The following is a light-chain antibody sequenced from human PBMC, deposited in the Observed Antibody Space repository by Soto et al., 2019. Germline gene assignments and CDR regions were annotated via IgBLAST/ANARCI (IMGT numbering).Light chain of an antibody. Sequence: EIVLTQSPGTLSLSPGERATHACRASQSVRSNYLAWYQQNPGQAPRLLIYAASSRITGIPDRFSGSGSGTDFTLTISRLEPEDFAVYHCQQYGSSLRTFGQGTKVEIK. CDR3: QQYGSSLRT. V-gene: IGKV3-20*01. CDR2: AAS. J-gene: IGKJ1*01. CDR1: QSVRSNY.